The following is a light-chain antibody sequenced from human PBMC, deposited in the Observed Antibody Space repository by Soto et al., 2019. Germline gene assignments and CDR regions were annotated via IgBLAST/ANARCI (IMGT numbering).Light chain of an antibody. CDR3: TSYTTSRTLV. CDR2: EVI. V-gene: IGLV2-14*01. J-gene: IGLJ1*01. CDR1: SSDVGGYNY. Sequence: QSVLTQPAPVSESPGQSITISCTGTSSDVGGYNYVSWYQQHPGKAPKLLIYEVISRPSGVSARFSGSKSGNTASLTISGLQAEDEADYYCTSYTTSRTLVFGTGTKVTVL.